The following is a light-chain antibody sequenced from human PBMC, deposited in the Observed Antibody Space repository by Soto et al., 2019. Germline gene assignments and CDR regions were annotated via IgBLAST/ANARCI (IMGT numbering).Light chain of an antibody. CDR3: QQYDNWPPYT. J-gene: IGKJ2*01. V-gene: IGKV3-15*01. CDR2: DAY. Sequence: EIVLTQSPGTLSLSPGERATLSCRASQSVSNNYLAWYQQKPGQAPRLLIYDAYLRATGVPARFSGRGSGTEFTLTITSLQSEDFATYYCQQYDNWPPYTFGPGTQLEI. CDR1: QSVSNN.